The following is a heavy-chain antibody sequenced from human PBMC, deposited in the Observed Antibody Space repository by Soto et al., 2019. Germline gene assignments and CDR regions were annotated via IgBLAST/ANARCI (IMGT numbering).Heavy chain of an antibody. Sequence: HVQLQESGPGPVTPSQTLSLSYTVSGVSITSGSYYWTWVRQSPGKGLEWIGYRYYSGNTYYNPSLNGRATISVATSNNQFSLKLTSVTAADTAVYYCARGGYDTSGQAFIGWGPDCWGQGTLVTVSS. D-gene: IGHD3-22*01. V-gene: IGHV4-30-4*01. CDR3: ARGGYDTSGQAFIGWGPDC. J-gene: IGHJ4*02. CDR1: GVSITSGSYY. CDR2: RYYSGNT.